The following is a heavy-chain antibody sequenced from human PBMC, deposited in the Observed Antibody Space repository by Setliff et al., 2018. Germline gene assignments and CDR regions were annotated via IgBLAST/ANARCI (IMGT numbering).Heavy chain of an antibody. D-gene: IGHD3-10*01. J-gene: IGHJ3*02. CDR3: TTNPHYYGSGLRAFDI. CDR2: LHTSGST. V-gene: IGHV4-61*02. CDR1: GASINSGTYY. Sequence: SETLSLTCAVSGASINSGTYYWSWIRQPAGKGLEWVGRLHTSGSTTYNPSLQSRVTISVDTSKNHFSLNLTSVTAEDTAVYYCTTNPHYYGSGLRAFDIWGQGTMVTVSS.